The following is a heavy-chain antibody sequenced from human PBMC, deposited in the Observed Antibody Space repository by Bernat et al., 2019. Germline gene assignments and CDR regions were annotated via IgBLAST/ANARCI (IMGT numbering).Heavy chain of an antibody. J-gene: IGHJ4*02. Sequence: EVQLVESGGGLVQPGGSLRLSCAASGFTFSSYWMSWVRQAPGKGLEWVANIKQDGSEKYYVDSVKGRFTISRDNAKNSLYLQMNSLRAEDTAVYYCVRHHRNPTYDYWGQGTLVTVSS. CDR3: VRHHRNPTYDY. V-gene: IGHV3-7*01. CDR1: GFTFSSYW. CDR2: IKQDGSEK.